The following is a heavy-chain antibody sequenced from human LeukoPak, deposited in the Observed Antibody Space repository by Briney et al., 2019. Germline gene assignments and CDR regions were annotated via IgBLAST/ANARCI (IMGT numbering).Heavy chain of an antibody. J-gene: IGHJ4*02. CDR1: GYTLTSYG. CDR3: ARLGSGYDYAYFDY. Sequence: GASVKVSRKASGYTLTSYGISWVRQAPGQGLEWMGWISAYNGNTNYAQKLQGRVTMTTDTSTSTAYMELRSLRSDDTAVYYCARLGSGYDYAYFDYWGQGTLVTVSS. CDR2: ISAYNGNT. D-gene: IGHD5-12*01. V-gene: IGHV1-18*01.